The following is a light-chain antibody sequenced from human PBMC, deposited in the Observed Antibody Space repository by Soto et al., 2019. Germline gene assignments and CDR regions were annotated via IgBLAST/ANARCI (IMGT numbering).Light chain of an antibody. CDR1: SSNIGSKV. V-gene: IGLV1-44*01. CDR3: ATWDDTLDGVV. Sequence: QSVLTQPPSASGTPGQRVTISCSGSSSNIGSKVVNWYKQVSGTAPKLLIYSTNQRPSGVPDRFSGSKSGTSASLAISGLQSEDEADYYCATWDDTLDGVVFGGGTKLTVL. J-gene: IGLJ2*01. CDR2: STN.